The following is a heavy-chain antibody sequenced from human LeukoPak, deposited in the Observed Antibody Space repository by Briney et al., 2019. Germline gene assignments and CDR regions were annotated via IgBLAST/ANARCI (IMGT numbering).Heavy chain of an antibody. CDR2: FDPEDGET. Sequence: GASVKVSCKASGGTFSSYAISWVRQAPGKGLEWMGGFDPEDGETIYAQKFQGRVTMTEDTSTDTAYMELSSLRSEDTAVYYCATDLFLGGENYYFDYWGQGTLVTVSS. J-gene: IGHJ4*02. CDR3: ATDLFLGGENYYFDY. D-gene: IGHD3-16*01. CDR1: GGTFSSYA. V-gene: IGHV1-24*01.